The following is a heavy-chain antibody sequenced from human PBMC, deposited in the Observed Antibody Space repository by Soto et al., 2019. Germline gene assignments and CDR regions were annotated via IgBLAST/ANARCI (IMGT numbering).Heavy chain of an antibody. V-gene: IGHV3-23*01. CDR1: GFTFSSYA. CDR3: AKDSMRNYDFWSCYDN. J-gene: IGHJ4*02. Sequence: EVQLLESGGGLVQPGGSLRLSCAASGFTFSSYAMSWVRQAPGKGLEWVSAISGSGGSTYYADSVKGRFTISRDNSKNTLYLQMNSLRAEATAVYYCAKDSMRNYDFWSCYDNWGQGTLVTVSS. CDR2: ISGSGGST. D-gene: IGHD3-3*01.